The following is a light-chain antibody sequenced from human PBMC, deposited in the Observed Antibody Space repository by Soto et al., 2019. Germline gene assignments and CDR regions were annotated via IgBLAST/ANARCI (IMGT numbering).Light chain of an antibody. Sequence: QSALTQPASVSGSPGQSITISCTGTSSDVGGYNYVSWYQQHPGKAPKLMIYEVSNRPSGVSNRFSGSKSGNTASLNISGLQAEDEADYYCSSWTSSSTLLFGGGTQLTVL. CDR1: SSDVGGYNY. CDR2: EVS. V-gene: IGLV2-14*01. J-gene: IGLJ2*01. CDR3: SSWTSSSTLL.